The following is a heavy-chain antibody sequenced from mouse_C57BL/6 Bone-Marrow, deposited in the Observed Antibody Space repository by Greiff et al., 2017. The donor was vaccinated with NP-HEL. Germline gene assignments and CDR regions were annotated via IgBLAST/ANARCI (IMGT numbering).Heavy chain of an antibody. V-gene: IGHV3-6*01. CDR1: GYSIISGYY. Sequence: EVQLQQSGPGLVKPSQSLSLSCSVSGYSIISGYYWYWIRQFPGNQLEWMAYISYDGSNNYNPSLKNRISITRDISKNQFFLKLTSVTTEDTATYYCAREGGYYGSPVAYWGRGTLVTVTA. CDR2: ISYDGSN. J-gene: IGHJ3*01. D-gene: IGHD1-1*01. CDR3: AREGGYYGSPVAY.